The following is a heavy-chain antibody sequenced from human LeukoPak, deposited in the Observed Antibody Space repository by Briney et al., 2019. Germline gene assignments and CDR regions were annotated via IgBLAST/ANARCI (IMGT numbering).Heavy chain of an antibody. CDR1: GFTFSSYG. V-gene: IGHV3-30*18. J-gene: IGHJ4*02. Sequence: GRSLRLSCAASGFTFSSYGMHWVRQAPGKGLEWVAVISYDGSNKYYADSVKGRFTISRDNSKNTLYLQMNSLRAEDTAVYYCAKDRRGVRTDYWGQGTLVTVSS. CDR2: ISYDGSNK. CDR3: AKDRRGVRTDY.